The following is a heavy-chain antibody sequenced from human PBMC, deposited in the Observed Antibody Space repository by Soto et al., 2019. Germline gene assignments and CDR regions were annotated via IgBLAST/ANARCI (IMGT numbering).Heavy chain of an antibody. CDR2: IWYDGTNK. V-gene: IGHV3-33*01. Sequence: GGSLRLSCAASGFIFSSYGMHWVRQAPGKGLEWVAVIWYDGTNKYYVDSVKGRFTISKDNSKNTLYLQMNSLRAEDTAIYYCARDIGDQTSRWTDAFAIWGRGTMVTVSS. CDR1: GFIFSSYG. CDR3: ARDIGDQTSRWTDAFAI. J-gene: IGHJ3*02. D-gene: IGHD6-13*01.